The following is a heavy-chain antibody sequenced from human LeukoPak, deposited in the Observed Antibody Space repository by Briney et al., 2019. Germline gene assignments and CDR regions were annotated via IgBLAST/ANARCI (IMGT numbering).Heavy chain of an antibody. Sequence: ASVTVSCKASGYSFTSYAIAWVRQAPGEGLEWMGWISAYNGRTNYAQKFRGRITMTTDTSTNTGYMELRSLRFDDTAVYFCARDQLRYYGSDTYYSDMDFWGQGTTVTVSS. CDR2: ISAYNGRT. CDR3: ARDQLRYYGSDTYYSDMDF. D-gene: IGHD3-10*01. V-gene: IGHV1-18*01. CDR1: GYSFTSYA. J-gene: IGHJ6*02.